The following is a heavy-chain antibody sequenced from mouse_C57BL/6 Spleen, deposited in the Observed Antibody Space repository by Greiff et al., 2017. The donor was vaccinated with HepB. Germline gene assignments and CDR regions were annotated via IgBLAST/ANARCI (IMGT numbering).Heavy chain of an antibody. CDR3: ARQVYGSSPGFAD. J-gene: IGHJ3*01. D-gene: IGHD1-1*01. CDR1: GFTFSSYG. Sequence: DVHLVESGGDLVKPGGSLQLSCAASGFTFSSYGMSWVRQTPDKRLEWVATISSGGSYTYYPDSVKGGFTIFRDNAKNTLYLQMSSLKSEDTAMYYCARQVYGSSPGFADWGQGTLVTVSA. CDR2: ISSGGSYT. V-gene: IGHV5-6*01.